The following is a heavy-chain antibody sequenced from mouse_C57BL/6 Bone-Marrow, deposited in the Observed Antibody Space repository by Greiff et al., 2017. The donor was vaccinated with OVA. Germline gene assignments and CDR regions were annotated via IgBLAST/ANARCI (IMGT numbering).Heavy chain of an antibody. J-gene: IGHJ1*03. CDR1: GYTFTGYW. Sequence: QVQLKESGAELLKPGASVKLSCKATGYTFTGYWIEWVKQRPGHGLEWIGEILPGSGSTNYNEKFKGKATFTADTSSNTAYMQLSSLTTEDSAIYYCARSYYDYDVFYWYCDVWGTGTTVTVSS. CDR2: ILPGSGST. D-gene: IGHD2-4*01. V-gene: IGHV1-9*01. CDR3: ARSYYDYDVFYWYCDV.